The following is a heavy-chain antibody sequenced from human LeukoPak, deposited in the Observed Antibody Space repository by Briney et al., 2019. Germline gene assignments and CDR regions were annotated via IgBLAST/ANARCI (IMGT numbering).Heavy chain of an antibody. V-gene: IGHV3-74*01. CDR3: ARDRDYYGSGSSFDP. CDR1: GFTFSSYW. J-gene: IGHJ5*02. CDR2: INSDGSST. Sequence: GGSLRLSCAASGFTFSSYWMHWVRQAPGKGLVWVSRINSDGSSTSYADSVKGRFTISRDNAKNTLYLQMNRLRAEDTAVYYCARDRDYYGSGSSFDPWGQGTLVTVSP. D-gene: IGHD3-10*01.